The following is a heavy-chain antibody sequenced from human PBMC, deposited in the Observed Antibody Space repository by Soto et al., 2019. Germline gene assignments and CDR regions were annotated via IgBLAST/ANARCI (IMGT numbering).Heavy chain of an antibody. J-gene: IGHJ6*02. CDR1: GYAFTSYY. CDR3: ARDTNGARTFLYFGMDV. Sequence: QVQLVQSGAEVKVPGASLKVSCKASGYAFTSYYIHRVRQAPGQGLELMGIINPDGCSASYPPKFMARVSLTRDTSTRTVCLEMSRLSSEDSATYYCARDTNGARTFLYFGMDVWGRGTTVIVSS. D-gene: IGHD2-2*01. CDR2: INPDGCSA. V-gene: IGHV1-46*01.